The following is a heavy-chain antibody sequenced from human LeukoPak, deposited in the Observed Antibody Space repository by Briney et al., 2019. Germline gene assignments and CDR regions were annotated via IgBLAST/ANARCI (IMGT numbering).Heavy chain of an antibody. CDR3: ARVRAVEMATSGFGYLDY. J-gene: IGHJ4*02. V-gene: IGHV4-59*01. CDR2: IYHSGST. CDR1: GGSINSYY. D-gene: IGHD5-24*01. Sequence: KTSETLSLTCTVSGGSINSYYWSWIRQPPGKGLEWIGYIYHSGSTNYNPSLKSRVTISVDTSKNQFSLKLTSVTAADTAVYHCARVRAVEMATSGFGYLDYWGQGALVTVSS.